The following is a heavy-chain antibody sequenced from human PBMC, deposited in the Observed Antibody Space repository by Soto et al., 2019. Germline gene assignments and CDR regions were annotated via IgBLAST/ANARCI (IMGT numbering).Heavy chain of an antibody. CDR1: GYSFSTYW. Sequence: PGESLKISCKGFGYSFSTYWIGWVRQMPGKGLEWMGIIYPGDSDTRYSPSFQGQVSISVDKSINTAYLHWSSLKASDTAIFYCARRLPSTEFFDIWGQGTMVTV. V-gene: IGHV5-51*01. CDR2: IYPGDSDT. CDR3: ARRLPSTEFFDI. D-gene: IGHD2-15*01. J-gene: IGHJ3*02.